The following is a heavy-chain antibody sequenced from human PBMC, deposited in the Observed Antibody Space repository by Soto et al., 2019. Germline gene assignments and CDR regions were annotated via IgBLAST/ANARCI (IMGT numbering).Heavy chain of an antibody. CDR2: ISAYNGNT. D-gene: IGHD2-15*01. V-gene: IGHV1-18*04. CDR1: GYTFTSYG. J-gene: IGHJ6*02. CDR3: AREGYRSGGSCLVYCYYGMDV. Sequence: GASVKVSCKASGYTFTSYGISWVRQAPGQGLEWMGWISAYNGNTNYAQKLQGRVTMTTDTSTSTAYMELRSLRSDDTAVYYCAREGYRSGGSCLVYCYYGMDVWGQGTTVTVSS.